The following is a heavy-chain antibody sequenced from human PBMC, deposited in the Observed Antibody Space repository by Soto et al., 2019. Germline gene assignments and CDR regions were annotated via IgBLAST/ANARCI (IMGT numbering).Heavy chain of an antibody. CDR2: IYPDDSDT. CDR1: GYSFTNYW. V-gene: IGHV5-51*01. Sequence: GASLKISCQGSGYSFTNYWTVWLRQMPGKGLEWMGIIYPDDSDTRYSPSFQGQVTISADKSISTAYLQWSSLKASDTAMYYCEIIPRGRDGYNYFESWGRGTPAHVSS. J-gene: IGHJ4*02. CDR3: EIIPRGRDGYNYFES. D-gene: IGHD5-12*01.